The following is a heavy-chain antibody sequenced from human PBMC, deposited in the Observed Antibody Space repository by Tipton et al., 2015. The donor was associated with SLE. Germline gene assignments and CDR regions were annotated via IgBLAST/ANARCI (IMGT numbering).Heavy chain of an antibody. D-gene: IGHD2-8*02. CDR3: ARGGGARLAHLVGPTSY. Sequence: SLRLSCAASGFTFSSYAMHWVRQAPGKGLEWVAVISYDGSNKYYADSVKGRFTISRDNSKNTLYLQMNSLRAEDTAVYYCARGGGARLAHLVGPTSYWGQGTLVTVSS. J-gene: IGHJ4*02. CDR1: GFTFSSYA. CDR2: ISYDGSNK. V-gene: IGHV3-30*04.